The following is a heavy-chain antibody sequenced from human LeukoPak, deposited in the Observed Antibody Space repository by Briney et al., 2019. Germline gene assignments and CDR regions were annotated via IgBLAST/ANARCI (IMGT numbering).Heavy chain of an antibody. CDR1: GGSISSGSYY. V-gene: IGHV4-61*02. CDR3: ATDMYDYDSSDDAFDI. CDR2: IYTSGST. Sequence: SETLSLTCTVSGGSISSGSYYWSWIRQPAGKGLEWIGRIYTSGSTNYNPSLKCRVTISVDTSKNQFSLKLSSVTAADTAVYYCATDMYDYDSSDDAFDIWGQGTMVTVSS. D-gene: IGHD3-22*01. J-gene: IGHJ3*02.